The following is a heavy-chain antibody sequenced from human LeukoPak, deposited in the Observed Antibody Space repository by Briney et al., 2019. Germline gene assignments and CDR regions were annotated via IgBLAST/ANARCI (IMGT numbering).Heavy chain of an antibody. CDR2: ISSSSSTI. J-gene: IGHJ3*02. CDR3: ARAYSSSSGRDAFDS. Sequence: GGSLRLSCAASGFTFNSYNMNWVRQAPGKGLEWVSYISSSSSTIYSADSVKGRFTISRDSAKTSLFLQMNSLRDEDTAVYYCARAYSSSSGRDAFDSWGLGTLVTVSS. D-gene: IGHD6-6*01. CDR1: GFTFNSYN. V-gene: IGHV3-48*02.